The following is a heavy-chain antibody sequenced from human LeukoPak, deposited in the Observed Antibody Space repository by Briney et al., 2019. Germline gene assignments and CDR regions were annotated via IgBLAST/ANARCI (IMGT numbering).Heavy chain of an antibody. Sequence: SETLSLTCTVSGGSINGYYWSWIRQPPGKGLGWIGYIHYSGSTNYNPSLKSRVTISVDTSKNQFSLSLSSVTAADTALYYCARHLRDYVWGSYRPTFFASWGQGTLVTVSS. D-gene: IGHD3-16*02. V-gene: IGHV4-59*08. CDR1: GGSINGYY. CDR2: IHYSGST. CDR3: ARHLRDYVWGSYRPTFFAS. J-gene: IGHJ4*02.